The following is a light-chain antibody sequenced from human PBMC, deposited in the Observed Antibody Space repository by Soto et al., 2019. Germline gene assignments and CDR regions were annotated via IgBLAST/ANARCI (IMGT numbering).Light chain of an antibody. CDR3: CSYVGATTYV. V-gene: IGLV2-23*01. CDR2: EGI. Sequence: QSALTQPASVSGSPGQSITISCTGSSNTIGGYNVVSWYQQHPGKAPKVIIYEGIKRPSGVSNRFSGAISGSTASLTISGLQAEDEAHYYCCSYVGATTYVFGSGTKLTVL. J-gene: IGLJ1*01. CDR1: SNTIGGYNV.